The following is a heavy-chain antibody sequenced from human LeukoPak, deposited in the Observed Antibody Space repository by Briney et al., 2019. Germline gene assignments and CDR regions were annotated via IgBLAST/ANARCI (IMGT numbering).Heavy chain of an antibody. V-gene: IGHV1-24*01. J-gene: IGHJ4*02. D-gene: IGHD3-9*01. CDR3: ARANNQYYDVLTGFYKRSENWYFDY. Sequence: ASVKVSCKVSGYTLTELSMNWVRQTPGKGLEWMGGFDPEDGETFYAPKFQGRVTMTKDRSTDTAYMELSGLRSEDTAVYYCARANNQYYDVLTGFYKRSENWYFDYWGQGTLVTVSS. CDR2: FDPEDGET. CDR1: GYTLTELS.